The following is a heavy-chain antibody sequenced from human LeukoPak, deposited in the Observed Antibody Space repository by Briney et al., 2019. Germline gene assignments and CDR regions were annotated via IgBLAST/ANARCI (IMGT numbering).Heavy chain of an antibody. CDR2: SYYSGST. J-gene: IGHJ4*02. CDR3: ARADTQLVDY. V-gene: IGHV4-59*01. D-gene: IGHD1-1*01. Sequence: PSETLSLTCTVSGGSITGYFWNWLRQSPGKGLEWIGYSYYSGSTNYSPSLRSRVTISVDTSKNQFSLSLRSVTAADTAVYYCARADTQLVDYWGQGTRVIVSS. CDR1: GGSITGYF.